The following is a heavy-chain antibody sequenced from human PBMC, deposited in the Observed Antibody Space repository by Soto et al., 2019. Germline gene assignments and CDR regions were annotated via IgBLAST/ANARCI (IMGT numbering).Heavy chain of an antibody. J-gene: IGHJ4*02. CDR3: VRTSLVVSAATREDY. Sequence: EVQLVESGGGLVQPGGSLRLSCAASGFTFSSYWMHWVRQAPGKGLLWVSRINSDGSSTSYADSVKGRFTISRDTAKNTVYLQMDRLIAEDTAVYYCVRTSLVVSAATREDYWGQGTLVTVSS. V-gene: IGHV3-74*01. CDR2: INSDGSST. CDR1: GFTFSSYW. D-gene: IGHD2-8*02.